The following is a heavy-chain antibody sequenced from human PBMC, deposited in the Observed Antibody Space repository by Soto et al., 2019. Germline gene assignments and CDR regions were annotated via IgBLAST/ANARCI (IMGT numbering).Heavy chain of an antibody. J-gene: IGHJ4*02. CDR3: AHRRVGDCGGDCYYFDY. V-gene: IGHV2-5*02. D-gene: IGHD2-21*02. Sequence: QITLKESGPTLVKPTQPLTLTCTFSGFSLSTSGVGVGWIRQPPGKALEWLALIYWDDDKRYSPSLKSRLTITKETTKNQVVLTMTNMDPVDTATYYCAHRRVGDCGGDCYYFDYWGQGTLVTVSS. CDR1: GFSLSTSGVG. CDR2: IYWDDDK.